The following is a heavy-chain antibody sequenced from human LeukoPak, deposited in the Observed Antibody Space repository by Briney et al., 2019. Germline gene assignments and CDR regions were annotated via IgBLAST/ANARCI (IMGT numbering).Heavy chain of an antibody. CDR1: GFTFSNAW. V-gene: IGHV3-15*01. D-gene: IGHD2-15*01. J-gene: IGHJ6*02. CDR2: IKSKTDGGTT. Sequence: GGSLRLSCAASGFTFSNAWMSWVRQAPGKGLEWVGRIKSKTDGGTTDYAAPVKGRFTISRDNSRNTVSLQMNSLRTEDTAVYYCAKDLGVVVLAATNGMDVWGQGATVIVS. CDR3: AKDLGVVVLAATNGMDV.